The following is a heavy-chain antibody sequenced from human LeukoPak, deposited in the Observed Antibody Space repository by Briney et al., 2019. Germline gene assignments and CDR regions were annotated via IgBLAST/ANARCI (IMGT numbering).Heavy chain of an antibody. CDR3: ASASESFDY. J-gene: IGHJ4*02. CDR2: IIPIFGIA. V-gene: IGHV1-69*04. CDR1: GGTFSSYA. Sequence: GASVKVSCKASGGTFSSYAISWARQAPGQGLEWMGRIIPIFGIANYAQKFQGRVTITADKSTSTAYMELSSLRSEDTAVYYCASASESFDYWGQGTLVTVSS.